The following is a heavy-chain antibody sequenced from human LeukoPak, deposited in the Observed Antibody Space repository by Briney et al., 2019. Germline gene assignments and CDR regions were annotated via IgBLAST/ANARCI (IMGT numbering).Heavy chain of an antibody. CDR1: GGSFSGYY. Sequence: SETLSLTCAVYGGSFSGYYWSWIRQPPGKGLEWIGEINRSGSTNYNPSLKGRVTISVDTSKNQFSLKLSSVTAADTAVYYCARGYCSSTSCYVFWFDPWGQGTLVTVSS. J-gene: IGHJ5*02. D-gene: IGHD2-2*01. V-gene: IGHV4-34*01. CDR2: INRSGST. CDR3: ARGYCSSTSCYVFWFDP.